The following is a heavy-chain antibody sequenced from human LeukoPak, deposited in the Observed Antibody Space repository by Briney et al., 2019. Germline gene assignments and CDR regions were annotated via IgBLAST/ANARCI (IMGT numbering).Heavy chain of an antibody. Sequence: PSETLSLTCTVSGGSISSGSYYWSWIRQPAGRGLEWIGRIYTSGSTNYNPSLKSRVTISVDTSKNQFSLKLSSVTAADTAVYYCARVDYDILTGYPTFDYWGQGTLVTVSS. J-gene: IGHJ4*02. CDR1: GGSISSGSYY. CDR3: ARVDYDILTGYPTFDY. D-gene: IGHD3-9*01. V-gene: IGHV4-61*02. CDR2: IYTSGST.